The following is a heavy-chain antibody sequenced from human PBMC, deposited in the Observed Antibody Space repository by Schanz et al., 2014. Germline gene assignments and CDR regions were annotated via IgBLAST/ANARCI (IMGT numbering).Heavy chain of an antibody. Sequence: EVQLVESGGYLVQPGGSLRLSCAASGFAFSVYGMHWVRQAPGKGPEWVSGISGSGGSTYYADSVKGRFTISRDNSENTRYLQMNSLSADDTAVFYCAKGMGYCSGGTCYDYYYYGLDVWGQGTTGTVSS. V-gene: IGHV3-23*04. D-gene: IGHD2-15*01. CDR3: AKGMGYCSGGTCYDYYYYGLDV. J-gene: IGHJ6*02. CDR1: GFAFSVYG. CDR2: ISGSGGST.